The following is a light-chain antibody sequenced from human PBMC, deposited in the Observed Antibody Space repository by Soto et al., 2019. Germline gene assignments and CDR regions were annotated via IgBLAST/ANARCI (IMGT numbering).Light chain of an antibody. CDR2: GAS. CDR1: QSVSIN. V-gene: IGKV3-15*01. Sequence: TVLTQSPGKLSVSPGERASLSCRASQSVSINLAWYQQKPGQAPRLLIYGASTRATGIPARFSGSGSGTEFTLSINSLQSEDFAVYYCQEYDNWPPEGTFGQGTKVEV. J-gene: IGKJ1*01. CDR3: QEYDNWPPEGT.